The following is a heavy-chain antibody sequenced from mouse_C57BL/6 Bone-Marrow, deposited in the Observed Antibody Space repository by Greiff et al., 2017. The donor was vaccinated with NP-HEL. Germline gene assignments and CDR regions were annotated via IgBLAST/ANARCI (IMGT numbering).Heavy chain of an antibody. V-gene: IGHV1-42*01. J-gene: IGHJ3*01. CDR2: INPSNGGT. CDR3: ARGSWLLRLAWFAY. D-gene: IGHD2-3*01. CDR1: GYSFTGYY. Sequence: VQLQQSGPELVKPGASVKISCKASGYSFTGYYMNWVKQSPEKSLEWIGEINPSNGGTTYNQKFKAKATLTVDKSSSTAYMQLKSLTSEDSAVYYCARGSWLLRLAWFAYWGQGTLVTVSA.